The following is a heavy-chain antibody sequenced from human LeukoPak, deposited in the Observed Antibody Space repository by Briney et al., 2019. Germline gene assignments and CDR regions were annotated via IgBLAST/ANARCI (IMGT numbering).Heavy chain of an antibody. CDR1: GFTYSNSW. CDR3: VRDGSDDYFDY. D-gene: IGHD3-16*01. CDR2: IKQDGSDK. Sequence: GGSLRLSCAASGFTYSNSWMTWVRQAPGKGLEWVANIKQDGSDKFYVDSVKGRFAISRDNAKNSLYLQMNSLRAEDSAFYYCVRDGSDDYFDYWGQGTLVTVSS. V-gene: IGHV3-7*01. J-gene: IGHJ4*02.